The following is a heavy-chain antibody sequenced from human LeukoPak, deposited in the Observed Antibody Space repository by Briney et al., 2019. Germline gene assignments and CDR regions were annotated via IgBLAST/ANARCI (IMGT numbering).Heavy chain of an antibody. CDR2: ISRTTDYI. J-gene: IGHJ4*02. CDR1: GFTFSSYS. Sequence: PGGFLRLSCKASGFTFSSYSMNWVRQASGKGLEWVSSISRTTDYIYYADSVKGRFTISRDNANNSLYLQMTSLRAEDTALYYCARGSCGGHCYDFEHWGQGTLVTVSS. CDR3: ARGSCGGHCYDFEH. V-gene: IGHV3-21*01. D-gene: IGHD2-21*02.